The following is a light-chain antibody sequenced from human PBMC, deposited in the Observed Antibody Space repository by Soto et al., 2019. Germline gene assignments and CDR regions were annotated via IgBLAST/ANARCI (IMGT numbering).Light chain of an antibody. V-gene: IGKV3-15*01. CDR1: QTVSRN. CDR2: DIS. J-gene: IGKJ5*01. Sequence: EVVMTQSPATLSVSPGERATLSCRASQTVSRNLAWYQQRPGQAPSLLIYDISNRAAGVPARFSGSGSETEFTLTIRSLQSEDFAVYFCPQYNNWPSVGPVTRLEIK. CDR3: PQYNNWPS.